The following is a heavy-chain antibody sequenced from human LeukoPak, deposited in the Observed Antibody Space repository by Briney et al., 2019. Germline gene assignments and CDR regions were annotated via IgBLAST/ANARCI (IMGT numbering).Heavy chain of an antibody. D-gene: IGHD5-18*01. CDR2: ISYDGSNK. V-gene: IGHV3-30*18. CDR1: GFTFSSYG. Sequence: PGGSLRLSCAASGFTFSSYGMHWVRQAPGKGLEWVAVISYDGSNKYYADSVKGRFTISRDNSKNTLYLQMNSLRAEDTAVYYCAKDLVDTAMVLDYWGQGTLVTVSS. CDR3: AKDLVDTAMVLDY. J-gene: IGHJ4*02.